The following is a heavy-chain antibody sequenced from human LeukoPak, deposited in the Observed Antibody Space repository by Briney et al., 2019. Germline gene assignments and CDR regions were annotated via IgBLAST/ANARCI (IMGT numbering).Heavy chain of an antibody. Sequence: GGSLRLSCAASGFTFSSYSMNWVRQAPGKGLEWISYISSSGTTIYYADSVQGRFTISRDNAKNSLYLQMNSLRAEDTAVYYCAKSPGGRHHNWGQGTLVTVSS. D-gene: IGHD3-16*01. CDR3: AKSPGGRHHN. CDR1: GFTFSSYS. CDR2: ISSSGTTI. J-gene: IGHJ4*02. V-gene: IGHV3-48*04.